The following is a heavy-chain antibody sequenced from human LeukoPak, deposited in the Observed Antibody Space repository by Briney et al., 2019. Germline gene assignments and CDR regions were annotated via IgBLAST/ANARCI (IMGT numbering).Heavy chain of an antibody. J-gene: IGHJ5*02. CDR3: ARGVVPAAITSWFDP. CDR1: GGTFSNHV. CDR2: IFSAFGPA. D-gene: IGHD2-2*01. V-gene: IGHV1-69*13. Sequence: SVKVSCKASGGTFSNHVMTWVRQAPGQGLEWMGGIFSAFGPANYAQKFQGRVTITADESINTAYMELSSLRSEDTAVYYCARGVVPAAITSWFDPWGQGTLVTVSS.